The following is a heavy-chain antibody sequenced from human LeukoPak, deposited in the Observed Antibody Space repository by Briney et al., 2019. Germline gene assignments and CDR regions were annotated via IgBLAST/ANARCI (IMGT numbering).Heavy chain of an antibody. D-gene: IGHD3-22*01. J-gene: IGHJ4*02. CDR2: ISSSSSYI. Sequence: KPGGSLRLSCAASGFTFSSYSMNWVRQAPRKGLEWVSSISSSSSYIYYADSVKGRFTISRDNAKNSLYLQMNSLRAEDTAVYYCARENYYDSSGSSEYDYWGQGTLVTVSS. CDR1: GFTFSSYS. CDR3: ARENYYDSSGSSEYDY. V-gene: IGHV3-21*01.